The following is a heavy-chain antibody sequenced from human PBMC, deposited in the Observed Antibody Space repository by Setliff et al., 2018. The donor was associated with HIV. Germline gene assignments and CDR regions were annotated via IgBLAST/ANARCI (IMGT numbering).Heavy chain of an antibody. D-gene: IGHD1-7*01. Sequence: GGSLRLSCAASGFTFRNYNFNWVRQAPGKGLEWVSVISANGGSTYSADSVKGRFTISRDDSKNTLYLQMNTLRAEDTAVYYCAREGITGTTLHPYWGQGTLVTVSS. CDR2: ISANGGST. CDR3: AREGITGTTLHPY. V-gene: IGHV3-23*01. CDR1: GFTFRNYN. J-gene: IGHJ4*02.